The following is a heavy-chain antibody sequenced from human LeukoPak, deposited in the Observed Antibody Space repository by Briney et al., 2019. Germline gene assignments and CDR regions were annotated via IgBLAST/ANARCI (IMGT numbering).Heavy chain of an antibody. Sequence: SVKVTCKASGGTFSSYAISWVRQAPGQGLEWMGGIIPIFGTANYAQKFQGRVTITADKSTSTAYMELSSLRSEDTAVYYCATSRDYGDQYYFDYWGQGILVTVSS. CDR1: GGTFSSYA. V-gene: IGHV1-69*06. CDR2: IIPIFGTA. D-gene: IGHD4-17*01. CDR3: ATSRDYGDQYYFDY. J-gene: IGHJ4*02.